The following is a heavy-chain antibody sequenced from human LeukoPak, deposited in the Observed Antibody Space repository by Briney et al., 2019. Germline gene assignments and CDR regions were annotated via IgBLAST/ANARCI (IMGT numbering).Heavy chain of an antibody. J-gene: IGHJ4*02. CDR2: ISYDGSNK. CDR3: ARDTPLDSSGYYFDY. D-gene: IGHD3-22*01. Sequence: GGSLRLSCAASEFTFSSYAMHWVRQAPGKGLEWVAVISYDGSNKYYADSVKGRFTISRDNSKNTLYLQMNSLRAEDTAVYYCARDTPLDSSGYYFDYWGQGTLVTVSS. CDR1: EFTFSSYA. V-gene: IGHV3-30*04.